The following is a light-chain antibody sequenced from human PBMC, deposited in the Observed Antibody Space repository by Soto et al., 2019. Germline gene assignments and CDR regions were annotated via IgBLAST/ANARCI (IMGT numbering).Light chain of an antibody. CDR3: NPPRSRGTRV. Sequence: QSALTQPASVSGSPGQSITISCTGTSSDVGGYKHVSWYQHHPGKAPKLMIYEVSNRPSGVSNRFSGSKSGYTASLTISGAQAEGGAYYFCNPPRSRGTRVFGTGTKLTVL. CDR2: EVS. J-gene: IGLJ1*01. CDR1: SSDVGGYKH. V-gene: IGLV2-14*01.